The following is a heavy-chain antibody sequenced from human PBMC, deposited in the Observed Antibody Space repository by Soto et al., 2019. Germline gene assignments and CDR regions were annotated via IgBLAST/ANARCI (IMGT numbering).Heavy chain of an antibody. J-gene: IGHJ4*02. V-gene: IGHV1-18*01. CDR1: GYTFTSYG. CDR2: ISAYNGNT. Sequence: QVQLVQSGAEVQKPGASVKVSCKASGYTFTSYGISWVRQAPGQGLESMGWISAYNGNTKYAQKLQGRVAMTTDTSTSTAYMELSSLRSVDTAVYYCEREPNYFDYLGKGTLVTVSS. CDR3: EREPNYFDY.